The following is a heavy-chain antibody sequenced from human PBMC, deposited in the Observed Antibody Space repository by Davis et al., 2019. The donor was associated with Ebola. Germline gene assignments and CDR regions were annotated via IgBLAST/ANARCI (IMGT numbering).Heavy chain of an antibody. D-gene: IGHD5-18*01. CDR2: INHSGSP. Sequence: QTLSLTCAVYGGSFSGYYWSWIRQPPGKGLEWIGVINHSGSPNYNPSLKSRVTISVDTSKNHFSLKLSSVTAADTAVYYCARDEGYSYGLGHWSQGTLVTVSS. V-gene: IGHV4-34*01. CDR3: ARDEGYSYGLGH. CDR1: GGSFSGYY. J-gene: IGHJ4*02.